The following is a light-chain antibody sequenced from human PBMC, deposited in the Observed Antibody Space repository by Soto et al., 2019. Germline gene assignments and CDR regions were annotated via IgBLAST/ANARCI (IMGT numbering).Light chain of an antibody. V-gene: IGLV2-14*01. CDR2: EVN. CDR3: SSYTSTNILV. CDR1: SSDVGGYYY. J-gene: IGLJ2*01. Sequence: QSALTQPASVSASPGQSITISCTGTSSDVGGYYYVSWYQQHPGEAPKLIIYEVNLRPSGVSNRFSASKSGNTASLTISGLQAEDEANYYCSSYTSTNILVFGGGTKLTVL.